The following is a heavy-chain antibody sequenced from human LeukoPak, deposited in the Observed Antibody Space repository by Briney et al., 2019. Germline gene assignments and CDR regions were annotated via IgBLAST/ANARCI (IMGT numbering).Heavy chain of an antibody. CDR1: GFTFSSYG. J-gene: IGHJ6*03. V-gene: IGHV3-33*07. D-gene: IGHD6-13*01. CDR3: ARDRGYSSSWSFGKHYYMDV. CDR2: IWYDGSHK. Sequence: GGSLRLSCAASGFTFSSYGMYWVRQAPGKGLDWVAVIWYDGSHKSYANSVKGRFTISRDNPKNILYLQMNRLRADDTAVYYCARDRGYSSSWSFGKHYYMDVWGKGTTVTVSS.